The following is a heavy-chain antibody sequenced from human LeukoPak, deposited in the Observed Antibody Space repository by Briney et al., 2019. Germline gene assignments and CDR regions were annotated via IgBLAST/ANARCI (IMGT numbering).Heavy chain of an antibody. Sequence: PGGTLRLSCAASGVTFSNYAMSWVRQPPGKGLEWVSFIGGSGSTTYYAAPVKGRFTISRDNPKNTLYLQMNSLRAEDTDVYYCAKGYSSGWYDFDYWGQGTLVTVSS. D-gene: IGHD6-19*01. V-gene: IGHV3-23*01. CDR2: IGGSGSTT. CDR1: GVTFSNYA. J-gene: IGHJ4*02. CDR3: AKGYSSGWYDFDY.